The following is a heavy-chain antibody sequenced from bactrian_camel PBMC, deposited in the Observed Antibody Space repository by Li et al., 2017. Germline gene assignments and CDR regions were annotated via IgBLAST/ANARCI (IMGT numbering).Heavy chain of an antibody. CDR1: GFTFRTCA. CDR2: INGGDNSGGDST. D-gene: IGHD1*01. V-gene: IGHV3S44*01. Sequence: VQLVESGGGLVQPGGSLTLSCAASGFTFRTCAMSWVRQAPGKGLEWVSAINGGDNSGGDSTRYADSVKGRATISRDNAKNTLYLQLSSLKTEDTAMYYCAKDLIAKDTKHSGQGTQVTVS. J-gene: IGHJ4*01. CDR3: AKDLIAKDTKH.